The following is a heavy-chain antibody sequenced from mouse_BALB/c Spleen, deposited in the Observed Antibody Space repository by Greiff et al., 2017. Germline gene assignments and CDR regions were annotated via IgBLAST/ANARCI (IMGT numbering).Heavy chain of an antibody. V-gene: IGHV3-8*02. CDR3: ASGWLRRGNFDY. D-gene: IGHD2-2*01. CDR1: GDSITSGY. Sequence: EVKVEESGPSLVKPSQTLSLTCSVTGDSITSGYWNWIRKFPGNKLEYMGYISYSGSTYYNPSLKSRISITRDTSKNQYYLQLNSVTTEDTATYYCASGWLRRGNFDYWGQGTTLTVSS. J-gene: IGHJ2*01. CDR2: ISYSGST.